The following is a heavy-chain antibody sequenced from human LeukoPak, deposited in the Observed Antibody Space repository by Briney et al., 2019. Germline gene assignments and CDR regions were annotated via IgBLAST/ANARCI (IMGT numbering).Heavy chain of an antibody. CDR3: VRDYFRGDIVATIMDY. CDR1: GYMFTGNY. Sequence: GASVKVSCKASGYMFTGNYMHWVRQAPGQGLAWMGWINPNIGGPNYAQKFQGRVTMTRDTSISTAYMELSRLRSDDTAVYYCVRDYFRGDIVATIMDYWGQGTLVTVSS. J-gene: IGHJ4*02. D-gene: IGHD5-12*01. CDR2: INPNIGGP. V-gene: IGHV1-2*02.